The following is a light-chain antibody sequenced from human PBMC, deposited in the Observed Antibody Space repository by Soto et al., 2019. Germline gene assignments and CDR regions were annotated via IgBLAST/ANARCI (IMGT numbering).Light chain of an antibody. CDR2: GAS. CDR3: QHFGNSLWT. Sequence: IVLTQSPCTLSLYPGERATLSCRASQSVASRNLAWYQQKSGQAPRLLIYGASSRAIHTPDRFSGSGSGTDFTLTISGLEPEDFAVYYCQHFGNSLWTFGQGTKVDTK. V-gene: IGKV3-20*01. J-gene: IGKJ1*01. CDR1: QSVASRN.